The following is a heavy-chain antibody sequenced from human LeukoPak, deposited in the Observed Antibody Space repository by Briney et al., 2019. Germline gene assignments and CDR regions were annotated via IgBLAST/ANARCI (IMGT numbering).Heavy chain of an antibody. CDR2: ISYSGST. CDR1: GGSISSSSYY. CDR3: ARLPPVSGMEVATLDYFDY. V-gene: IGHV4-61*05. Sequence: SETLSLVRTVSGGSISSSSYYSGWIRQPPGKGLEWIGYISYSGSTNYNPSLKSRVTISVDTSKNQFSLKLSSVTAADTAVYYCARLPPVSGMEVATLDYFDYWGQGTLVTVSS. D-gene: IGHD6-19*01. J-gene: IGHJ4*02.